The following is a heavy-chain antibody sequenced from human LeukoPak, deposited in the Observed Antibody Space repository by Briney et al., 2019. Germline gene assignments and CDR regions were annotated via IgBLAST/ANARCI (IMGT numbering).Heavy chain of an antibody. CDR2: ISSSGSTK. CDR1: GFTFSDYY. Sequence: PGGSLRLSCAASGFTFSDYYMSWIRQAPGKGLEWVSYISSSGSTKYYAGSVKGRFTISRDNAKSALYLQMNSLRVEDTAVYYCARVRCCEGSGLIYFDPWGQGTLVTVSS. CDR3: ARVRCCEGSGLIYFDP. J-gene: IGHJ5*02. D-gene: IGHD6-19*01. V-gene: IGHV3-11*04.